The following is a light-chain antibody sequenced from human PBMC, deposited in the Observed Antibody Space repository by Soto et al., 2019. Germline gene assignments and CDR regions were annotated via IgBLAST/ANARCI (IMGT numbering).Light chain of an antibody. V-gene: IGKV3-15*01. CDR3: QQYKNWLTWT. J-gene: IGKJ1*01. CDR2: GAS. Sequence: EIVLTQSPGTLSLSPGERATLSCRASQSVSSNFLAWYQEKLGQAPRLLIYGASKRATGIPARFSGSGSGTEFTLTISSLQSEDFAVYYCQQYKNWLTWTFGQGTKVDI. CDR1: QSVSSN.